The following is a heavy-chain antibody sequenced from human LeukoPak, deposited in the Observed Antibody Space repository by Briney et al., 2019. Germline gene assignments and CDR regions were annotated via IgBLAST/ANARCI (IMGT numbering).Heavy chain of an antibody. V-gene: IGHV4-4*09. J-gene: IGHJ4*02. CDR1: GGSISSYY. CDR3: ARSYYDILTGYYNRFDY. CDR2: IYTSGST. Sequence: SETLSLTCTVSGGSISSYYWSWIRQPPGKGLEWIGYIYTSGSTNYNPSLKSRVTISVDTSKNQFSLKLSSVTAADTAVYYCARSYYDILTGYYNRFDYWGQGTLVTVSS. D-gene: IGHD3-9*01.